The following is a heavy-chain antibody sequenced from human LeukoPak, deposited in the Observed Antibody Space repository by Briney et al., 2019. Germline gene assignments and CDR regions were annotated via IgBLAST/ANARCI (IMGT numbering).Heavy chain of an antibody. Sequence: GESLKISCVVSGFTFSTYGMHWVRQAPGKGLEWVAIISYDGSDKYYADSVKGRFTISRDNSKNTLYLQMNSLRVEDTAAYYCAKELHSKDAFDIWGQGTMVTVSS. J-gene: IGHJ3*02. CDR1: GFTFSTYG. CDR2: ISYDGSDK. D-gene: IGHD2-21*01. V-gene: IGHV3-30*18. CDR3: AKELHSKDAFDI.